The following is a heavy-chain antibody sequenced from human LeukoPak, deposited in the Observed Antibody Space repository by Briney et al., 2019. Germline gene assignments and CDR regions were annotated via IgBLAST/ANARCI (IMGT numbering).Heavy chain of an antibody. Sequence: QPGRSLRLSCAASGFTFSTYSMNWVRQAPGKGLEWVSYISSSSSTIYYADSVKGRFTISRDNAKNSLYLQMNSLRDEDTAVYYCARANWRRSDYWGQGSLVTVSS. J-gene: IGHJ4*02. D-gene: IGHD3-3*01. CDR1: GFTFSTYS. V-gene: IGHV3-48*02. CDR3: ARANWRRSDY. CDR2: ISSSSSTI.